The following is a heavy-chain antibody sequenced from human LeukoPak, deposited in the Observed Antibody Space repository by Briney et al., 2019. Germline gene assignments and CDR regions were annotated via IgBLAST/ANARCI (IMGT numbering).Heavy chain of an antibody. CDR1: GGSISSSSYY. Sequence: PSETLSLTCTVSGGSISSSSYYWGWIRQPPGKGLEWIGEINHSGSTNYNPSLKSRVTISVDTSKNQFSLKLSSVTAADTAVYYCARDNLRFLEWLLTANWFDPWGQGTLVTVSS. CDR3: ARDNLRFLEWLLTANWFDP. D-gene: IGHD3-3*01. CDR2: INHSGST. V-gene: IGHV4-39*07. J-gene: IGHJ5*02.